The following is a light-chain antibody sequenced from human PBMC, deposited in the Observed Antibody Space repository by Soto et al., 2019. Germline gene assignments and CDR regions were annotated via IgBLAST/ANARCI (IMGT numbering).Light chain of an antibody. CDR2: DVS. V-gene: IGLV2-14*01. J-gene: IGLJ2*01. Sequence: QSALTQPASVSGSPGQSITISCTGTSSDVGGYNYVSWYQQHPGKAPKLTISDVSNRPSGVSNRFSGSKSGNTASLTISGLQAEDEADYYCSSYTSSSTVVFGGGTQLTVL. CDR1: SSDVGGYNY. CDR3: SSYTSSSTVV.